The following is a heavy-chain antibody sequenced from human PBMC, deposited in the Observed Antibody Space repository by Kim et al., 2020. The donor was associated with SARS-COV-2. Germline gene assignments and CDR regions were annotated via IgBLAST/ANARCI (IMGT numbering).Heavy chain of an antibody. Sequence: GGSLRLSCAASGFTFSSYSMNWVRQAPGKGLEWVSSISSSSSYIYYADSVKGRFTISRDNAKNSLYLQMNSLRAEDTAVYYCARLDIVVVPAASGFDYWGQGTLVTVSS. D-gene: IGHD2-2*01. CDR2: ISSSSSYI. CDR1: GFTFSSYS. CDR3: ARLDIVVVPAASGFDY. V-gene: IGHV3-21*01. J-gene: IGHJ4*02.